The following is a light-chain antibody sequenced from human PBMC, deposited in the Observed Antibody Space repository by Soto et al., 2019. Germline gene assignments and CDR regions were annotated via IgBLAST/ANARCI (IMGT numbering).Light chain of an antibody. CDR2: LGS. CDR3: MQALQRLGT. Sequence: DIVMTQSPLSLPVTPGEPASISCRSSQSLLHSNGYNYLDWYLQKPGQSPQLLIYLGSNRASGVPDRFNGSGSGTDFTLKISTVEAEDVGVYYCMQALQRLGTFGPGTAVDIK. CDR1: QSLLHSNGYNY. J-gene: IGKJ3*01. V-gene: IGKV2-28*01.